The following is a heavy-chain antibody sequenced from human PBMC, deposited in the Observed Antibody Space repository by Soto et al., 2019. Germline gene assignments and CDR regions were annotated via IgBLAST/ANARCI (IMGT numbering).Heavy chain of an antibody. D-gene: IGHD1-1*01. V-gene: IGHV3-7*03. CDR3: VRGTPTPGLDI. Sequence: RSLRLSCVGSGFRFSDYPLNWVRQAPGQGLEWVANISRRGTSTNYVDSVRGRFSTSRDSTRNSLYLNMDSLRVEDTATYYCVRGTPTPGLDIWGRGTTVT. J-gene: IGHJ6*02. CDR2: ISRRGTST. CDR1: GFRFSDYP.